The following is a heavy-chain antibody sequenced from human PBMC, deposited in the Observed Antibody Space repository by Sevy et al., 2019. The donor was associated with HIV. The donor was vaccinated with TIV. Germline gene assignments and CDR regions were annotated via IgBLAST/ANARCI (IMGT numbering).Heavy chain of an antibody. CDR2: ISFDRSNE. V-gene: IGHV3-30*18. D-gene: IGHD3-22*01. J-gene: IGHJ2*01. Sequence: GGSQRLSCAASGFTFSNYAMSWVRQAPGKGLDWVAVISFDRSNEYFADSVKGRFTISRDNSKNTLYLQMNSLRAEDTAVYYCAKSGYFYDTSGYDPYWYFDLWGRGTQVTVSS. CDR3: AKSGYFYDTSGYDPYWYFDL. CDR1: GFTFSNYA.